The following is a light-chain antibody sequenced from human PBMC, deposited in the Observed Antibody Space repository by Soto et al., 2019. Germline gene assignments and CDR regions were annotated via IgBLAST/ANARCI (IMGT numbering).Light chain of an antibody. CDR1: QYVSSSY. CDR2: GTS. Sequence: EILLTQSPGTLSLSPGERATLSCRASQYVSSSYLAWYQQKPGQAPRLLIYGTSSRATGIPGRFIGSGSGTDFTLTISGLEPEDSAVYYCQQYGRSPPYTFGQGTKLEIK. J-gene: IGKJ2*01. V-gene: IGKV3-20*01. CDR3: QQYGRSPPYT.